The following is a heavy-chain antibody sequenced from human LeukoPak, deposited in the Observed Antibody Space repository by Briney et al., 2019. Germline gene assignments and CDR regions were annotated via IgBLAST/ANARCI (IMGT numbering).Heavy chain of an antibody. CDR3: ASLGADLEWLLQDHYYYGMDV. CDR1: GCTFSSYW. J-gene: IGHJ6*02. Sequence: TGGSLRLSCAASGCTFSSYWMHWVRQAPGKGLVWVSRINSDGSSTSYADSVKGRFTISRDNAKNTLYLQMNSLRAEDTAVYYCASLGADLEWLLQDHYYYGMDVWGQGTTVTVSS. V-gene: IGHV3-74*01. D-gene: IGHD3-3*01. CDR2: INSDGSST.